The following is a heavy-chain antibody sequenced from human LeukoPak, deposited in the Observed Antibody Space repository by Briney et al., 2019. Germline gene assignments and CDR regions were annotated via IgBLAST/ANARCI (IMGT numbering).Heavy chain of an antibody. D-gene: IGHD4-11*01. J-gene: IGHJ4*02. CDR3: AIEDYIGLVDY. Sequence: GGSLRLSCAASGFTFSSFWMTWVRQAPGKGLEWVANIKQDGNEKYYVDSVKGRFTISRDNAKNTLYLQMNSLRADDTAVYYCAIEDYIGLVDYWGQGTLVTVSS. V-gene: IGHV3-7*02. CDR1: GFTFSSFW. CDR2: IKQDGNEK.